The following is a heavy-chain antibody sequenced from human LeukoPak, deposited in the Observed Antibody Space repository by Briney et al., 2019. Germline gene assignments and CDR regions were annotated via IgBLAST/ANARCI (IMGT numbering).Heavy chain of an antibody. Sequence: GGSLRLSCAASGFTFSSYGMHWVRQAPGKGLEWVAVISYDGSNKYYADSVKGRFTISRDNSKNTLYLQMNSLRAEDTAVYYCAKDSTMSYFDYWGQGTLVTGSS. CDR3: AKDSTMSYFDY. J-gene: IGHJ4*02. V-gene: IGHV3-30*18. D-gene: IGHD3-22*01. CDR2: ISYDGSNK. CDR1: GFTFSSYG.